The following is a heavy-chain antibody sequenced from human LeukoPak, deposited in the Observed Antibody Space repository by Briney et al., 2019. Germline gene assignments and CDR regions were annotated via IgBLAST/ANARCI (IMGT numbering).Heavy chain of an antibody. V-gene: IGHV4-34*01. CDR1: GGSFSGYY. D-gene: IGHD3-3*01. CDR3: ARGLGHYDFWSGYGYYYGMDV. CDR2: INHSGST. J-gene: IGHJ6*02. Sequence: SETLSLPCAVYGGSFSGYYWSWIRQPPGKGLEWLGEINHSGSTNYNPSLKSRVTISVDTSKNQFSLKLSSVTAADTAVYYCARGLGHYDFWSGYGYYYGMDVWGQGTTVTVSS.